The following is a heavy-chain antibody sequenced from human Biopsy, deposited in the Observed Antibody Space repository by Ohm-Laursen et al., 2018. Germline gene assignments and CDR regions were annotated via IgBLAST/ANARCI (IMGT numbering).Heavy chain of an antibody. CDR1: GESFNDYY. V-gene: IGHV4-34*01. D-gene: IGHD3-22*01. CDR2: INQSGRT. Sequence: GALSLTCAVYGESFNDYYWSWIRRPPGKGLEWIGQINQSGRTNYNPSLKSRVTISVDTSKNQFSLKVRSLTAADTVVYYCVRGVDYYDPYHYYVLDVWGQGTTVTVSS. J-gene: IGHJ6*02. CDR3: VRGVDYYDPYHYYVLDV.